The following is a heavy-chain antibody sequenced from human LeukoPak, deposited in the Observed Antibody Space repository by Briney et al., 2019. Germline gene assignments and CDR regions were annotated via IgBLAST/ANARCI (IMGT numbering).Heavy chain of an antibody. J-gene: IGHJ5*02. V-gene: IGHV1-8*01. CDR3: ATSLSEWEYGVASP. Sequence: ASVKVSCKASGYTFTSYGINWVRQATGQGLEWMGWMNPNSGNTGYAQKFQGRVTMTRNTSISTAYMELSSLRSEDTAVYYCATSLSEWEYGVASPWGQGTLVTVSS. D-gene: IGHD1-26*01. CDR1: GYTFTSYG. CDR2: MNPNSGNT.